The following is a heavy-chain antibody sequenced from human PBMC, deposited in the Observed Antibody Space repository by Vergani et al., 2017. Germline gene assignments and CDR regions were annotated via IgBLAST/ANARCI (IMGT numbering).Heavy chain of an antibody. J-gene: IGHJ5*02. D-gene: IGHD6-19*01. V-gene: IGHV4-39*01. CDR1: GASIRSSKYY. CDR2: IYYSGST. CDR3: ARHSTVEWLVKLGWIDP. Sequence: QLQLQESGPGLVKPSATLSLTCSVSGASIRSSKYYWGWIRQPPGKGLEWIASIYYSGSTYYNPSLKSRVTISVDTSKNQFSLKRSSVTAADTAVYFGARHSTVEWLVKLGWIDPWGQGILVTVSS.